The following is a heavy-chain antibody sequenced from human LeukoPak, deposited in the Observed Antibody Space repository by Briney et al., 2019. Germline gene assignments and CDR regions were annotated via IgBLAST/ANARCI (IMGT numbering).Heavy chain of an antibody. V-gene: IGHV4-59*01. Sequence: PSETLSLTCTVSNGSISNYYWSWIRQPPGKGLEWIGYIYYTGSTNYNPSLKSRVSISVDTSKNQFSLKLRSVTAADTAVYYCAGGRVVTYFDYWGQGTLVTVSS. CDR2: IYYTGST. D-gene: IGHD3-3*01. J-gene: IGHJ4*02. CDR1: NGSISNYY. CDR3: AGGRVVTYFDY.